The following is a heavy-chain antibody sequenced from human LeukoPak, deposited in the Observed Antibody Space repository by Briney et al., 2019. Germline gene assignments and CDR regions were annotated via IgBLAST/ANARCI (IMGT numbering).Heavy chain of an antibody. D-gene: IGHD3-9*01. CDR1: GFTASTNY. CDR3: ARDPSDDTSGDY. J-gene: IGHJ4*02. Sequence: GSLRLSCAASGFTASTNYLSWVRQAPARGLEWVSVVYSDGRTYYADSVKGRFTIARANSKNTLYLQMNSMRAVDTAVNYWARDPSDDTSGDYWGQGTLVTVSS. V-gene: IGHV3-53*01. CDR2: VYSDGRT.